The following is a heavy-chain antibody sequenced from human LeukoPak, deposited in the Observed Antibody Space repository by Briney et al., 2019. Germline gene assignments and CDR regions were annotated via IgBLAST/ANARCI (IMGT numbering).Heavy chain of an antibody. CDR3: ARRVGVALDS. V-gene: IGHV3-23*01. D-gene: IGHD2-15*01. CDR1: GFTFSSYA. J-gene: IGHJ4*02. Sequence: GGSLRLSCAASGFTFSSYAMSWVRQAPGQGLEWVSVISGSGYTTHYADSVKGRFTFSRDNSKNTLYLQMNSLRAEDTAVYYCARRVGVALDSWGQGTLVTVSS. CDR2: ISGSGYTT.